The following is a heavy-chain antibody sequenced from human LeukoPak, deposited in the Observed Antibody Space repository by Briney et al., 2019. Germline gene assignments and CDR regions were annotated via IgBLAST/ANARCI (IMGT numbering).Heavy chain of an antibody. CDR3: AKIPPTYGSGNNFDY. D-gene: IGHD3-10*01. J-gene: IGHJ4*02. Sequence: PGGSLRLSCAGSGFTFSSYGMSWVRHAPGKGLEWVSAISSSGGNTYYADSVKGRFTISRDNSKNTLYLQMNSLRAEDTAVYYCAKIPPTYGSGNNFDYWGQGTPATVSS. V-gene: IGHV3-23*01. CDR2: ISSSGGNT. CDR1: GFTFSSYG.